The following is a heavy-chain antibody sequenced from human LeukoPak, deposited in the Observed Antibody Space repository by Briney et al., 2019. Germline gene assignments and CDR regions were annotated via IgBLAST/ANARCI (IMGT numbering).Heavy chain of an antibody. CDR3: ARGVAALDY. CDR2: ISNDSRYI. CDR1: GFTLSRYI. Sequence: PGGSLRHSCIAPGFTLSRYIMNWVRQAPGKGLEWVASISNDSRYIYYSDSVKGRFTISRDNAENTLYLQMNSLRAEDTAVYYCARGVAALDYWGQGTLVTVSS. D-gene: IGHD2-15*01. V-gene: IGHV3-21*01. J-gene: IGHJ4*02.